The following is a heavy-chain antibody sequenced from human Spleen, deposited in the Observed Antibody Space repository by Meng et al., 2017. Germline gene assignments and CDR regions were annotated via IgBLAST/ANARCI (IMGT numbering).Heavy chain of an antibody. V-gene: IGHV1-3*01. J-gene: IGHJ4*02. Sequence: QVQLVQSGAEVKKPGASVKVSCKASGYTLTNYAMHWVRQAPGQRLEWMGWINAGNGKTKYSQRFQGRVTMTGDTSISTAYMELSGLRSDDTAMYYCARDEDISAAGKLFGDYWGQGTLVTVSS. CDR1: GYTLTNYA. D-gene: IGHD6-13*01. CDR3: ARDEDISAAGKLFGDY. CDR2: INAGNGKT.